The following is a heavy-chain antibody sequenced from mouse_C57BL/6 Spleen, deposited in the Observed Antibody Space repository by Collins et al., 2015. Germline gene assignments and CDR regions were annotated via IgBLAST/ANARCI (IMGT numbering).Heavy chain of an antibody. CDR1: GFTFSGFW. Sequence: EVQLLETGGGLVQPGGSRGLSCEGSGFTFSGFWMSWVRQTPGKTLEWIGDINSDGSAINYAPSIKDRFTIFRDNDKSTLYLQMSNVRSEDTATYFCMGGYDVYPMDYWGQGTSVTVSS. CDR3: MGGYDVYPMDY. D-gene: IGHD2-3*01. CDR2: INSDGSAI. V-gene: IGHV11-2*02. J-gene: IGHJ4*01.